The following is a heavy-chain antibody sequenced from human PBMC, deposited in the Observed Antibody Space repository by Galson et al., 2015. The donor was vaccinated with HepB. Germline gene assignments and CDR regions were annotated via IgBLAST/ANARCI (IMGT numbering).Heavy chain of an antibody. CDR3: ARDQLSRSASSGWPRYYYYYGMDV. CDR1: GYTFTSYG. CDR2: ICAYNGNT. D-gene: IGHD6-19*01. V-gene: IGHV1-18*04. Sequence: SVKVSCKASGYTFTSYGISWVRQAPGQGLEWMGWICAYNGNTNYAQKLQGRVTMTTDTSTSTAYMELRSLRSDDTAVYYCARDQLSRSASSGWPRYYYYYGMDVWGQGTTVTVSS. J-gene: IGHJ6*02.